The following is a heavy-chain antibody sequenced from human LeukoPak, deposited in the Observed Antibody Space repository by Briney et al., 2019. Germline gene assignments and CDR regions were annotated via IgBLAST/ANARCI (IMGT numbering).Heavy chain of an antibody. J-gene: IGHJ4*02. CDR2: ISYDGSNK. CDR3: ATTLLTTFDY. Sequence: GGTLRLSCAASGFTFSSYAMHRVRQAQGKGLEGGAVISYDGSNKYYADSVKGRFTTSRDNSKNTLYLQMNSLRAEDTAVYYCATTLLTTFDYWGQGTLVTVSS. CDR1: GFTFSSYA. V-gene: IGHV3-30-3*01. D-gene: IGHD4-11*01.